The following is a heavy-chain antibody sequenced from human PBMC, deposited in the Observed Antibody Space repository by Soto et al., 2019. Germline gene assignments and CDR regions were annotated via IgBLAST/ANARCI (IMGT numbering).Heavy chain of an antibody. J-gene: IGHJ4*02. CDR1: GFTFSSYA. V-gene: IGHV3-23*01. CDR3: AKDSDGTSVTFGGVIVTSFDY. CDR2: ISGSGGST. D-gene: IGHD3-16*02. Sequence: GGSLRLSCAASGFTFSSYAMSWVRQAPGKGLEWVSAISGSGGSTYYADSVKGRFTISRDNSKNTLYLQMNSLRAEDTAVYYCAKDSDGTSVTFGGVIVTSFDYWGQGTLVTVSS.